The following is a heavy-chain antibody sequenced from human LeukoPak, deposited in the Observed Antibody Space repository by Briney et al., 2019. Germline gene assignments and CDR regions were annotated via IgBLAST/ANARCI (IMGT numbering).Heavy chain of an antibody. V-gene: IGHV1-2*02. CDR1: GYTFTGYY. J-gene: IGHJ2*01. CDR2: INPNSGGT. D-gene: IGHD3-3*01. Sequence: ASVKVSYKASGYTFTGYYMHWVRQAPGQGLEWMGWINPNSGGTNYAQKFQGRVTMTRDTSISTAYMELSRLRSDDTAVYYCARDLGPDYDFWSGYSNWYFDLWGRGTLVTVSS. CDR3: ARDLGPDYDFWSGYSNWYFDL.